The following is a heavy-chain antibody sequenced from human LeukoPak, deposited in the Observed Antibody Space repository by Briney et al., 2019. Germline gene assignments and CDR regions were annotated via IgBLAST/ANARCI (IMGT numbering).Heavy chain of an antibody. D-gene: IGHD2-21*01. Sequence: PGRSLRVSCAASGFTFNSYWMHWVRQAPGKGLVSVPRIDEDGKTIDYADSVKGRFPISRDNAKDRLYIQMSSLRDEDTAVYYCVSDLCGGDDQWGRGTLVTVSS. J-gene: IGHJ5*02. CDR1: GFTFNSYW. CDR3: VSDLCGGDDQ. V-gene: IGHV3-74*01. CDR2: IDEDGKTI.